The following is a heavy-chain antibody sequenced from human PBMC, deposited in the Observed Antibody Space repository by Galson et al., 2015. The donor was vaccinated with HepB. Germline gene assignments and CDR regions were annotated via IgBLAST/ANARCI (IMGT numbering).Heavy chain of an antibody. CDR1: GYTFSSYL. CDR3: ASDRDSGSYSFYFDD. D-gene: IGHD1-26*01. CDR2: INTKTGNP. Sequence: SGKASGYTFSSYLMNCVRQAPGQGLEWMRWINTKTGNPTYAQGFTGRFVFSLDTSVSTAYLQISSLTSEDTAIYYCASDRDSGSYSFYFDDWGQGTLVTVSS. J-gene: IGHJ4*02. V-gene: IGHV7-4-1*02.